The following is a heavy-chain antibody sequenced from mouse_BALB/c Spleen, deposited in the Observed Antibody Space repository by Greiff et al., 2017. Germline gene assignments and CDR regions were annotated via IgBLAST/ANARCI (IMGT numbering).Heavy chain of an antibody. D-gene: IGHD2-10*01. V-gene: IGHV3-6*02. Sequence: EVKLQESGPGLVKPSQSLSLTCSVTGYSITSGYYWNWIRQFPGNKLEWMGYISYDGSNNYNPSLKNRISITRDTSKNQFFLKLNSVTTEDTATYYCASPYYGNYGWYFDVWGAGTTVTVSS. CDR3: ASPYYGNYGWYFDV. J-gene: IGHJ1*01. CDR1: GYSITSGYY. CDR2: ISYDGSN.